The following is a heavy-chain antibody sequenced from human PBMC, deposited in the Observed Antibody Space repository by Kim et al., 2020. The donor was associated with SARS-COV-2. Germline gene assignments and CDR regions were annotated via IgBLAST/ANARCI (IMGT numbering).Heavy chain of an antibody. J-gene: IGHJ4*02. CDR2: INAGNGNT. V-gene: IGHV1-3*01. D-gene: IGHD3-10*01. CDR3: ARDSASWFGELLSIDY. CDR1: GYTFTSYA. Sequence: ASVKVSCKASGYTFTSYAMHWVRQAPGQRLEWMGWINAGNGNTKYSQKFQGRVTITRDTSASTAYMELSSLRSEDTAVYYCARDSASWFGELLSIDYWGQGTLVTVSS.